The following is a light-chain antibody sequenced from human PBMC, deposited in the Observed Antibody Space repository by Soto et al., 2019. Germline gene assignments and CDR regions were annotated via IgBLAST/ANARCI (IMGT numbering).Light chain of an antibody. CDR2: EGR. Sequence: QSALAQPASVSGSPGQSITISCTGASGYVGTYSLVSWYQQHPGKAPKVVIYEGRKRPSGVPDRFSGSTSVNTASLTISGLQTDDEADYYCCLYVGATTYVFGTGTKVTVL. V-gene: IGLV2-23*01. CDR3: CLYVGATTYV. J-gene: IGLJ1*01. CDR1: SGYVGTYSL.